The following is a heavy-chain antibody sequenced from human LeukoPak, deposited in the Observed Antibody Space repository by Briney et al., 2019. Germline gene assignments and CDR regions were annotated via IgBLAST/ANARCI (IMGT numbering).Heavy chain of an antibody. D-gene: IGHD3-10*01. V-gene: IGHV1-2*02. Sequence: ASVKVSCKASGGTFSSYAISWVRQAPGQGLEWMGWINPNSGGTNYAQKFQGRVTMTRDTSISTAYMELSRLRSDDTAVYYCARDSDGSGNFDYWGQGTLVTVSS. CDR1: GGTFSSYA. J-gene: IGHJ4*02. CDR2: INPNSGGT. CDR3: ARDSDGSGNFDY.